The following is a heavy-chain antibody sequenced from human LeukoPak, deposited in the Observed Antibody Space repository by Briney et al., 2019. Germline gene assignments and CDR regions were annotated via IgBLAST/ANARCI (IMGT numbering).Heavy chain of an antibody. D-gene: IGHD3-10*01. CDR2: IYYSGST. CDR1: GGSISSYY. V-gene: IGHV4-59*04. CDR3: ASVRRGFGESSKYYAYYYMGV. Sequence: SETLSLTCTVSGGSISSYYWSWIRQPPGKGLEWIGYIYYSGSTYYNPSLKSRVTISLDTSKNQFSLKLSSVTAADTAVYYCASVRRGFGESSKYYAYYYMGVWGKGTTVTISS. J-gene: IGHJ6*03.